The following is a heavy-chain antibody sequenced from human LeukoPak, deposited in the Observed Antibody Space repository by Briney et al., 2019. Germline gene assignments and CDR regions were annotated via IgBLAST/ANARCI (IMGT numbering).Heavy chain of an antibody. CDR2: IYSDGST. CDR1: GFTVSSNY. J-gene: IGHJ4*02. D-gene: IGHD3-16*02. Sequence: GGSLRLSCAASGFTVSSNYMSWVRQAPGKGLEWVSIIYSDGSTYYRDSVKGRFTISRDNSKNTLYLQMNSLRAEDTAVYYCAREGLRLGALSLYIDSWGQGTLVTVSS. V-gene: IGHV3-66*01. CDR3: AREGLRLGALSLYIDS.